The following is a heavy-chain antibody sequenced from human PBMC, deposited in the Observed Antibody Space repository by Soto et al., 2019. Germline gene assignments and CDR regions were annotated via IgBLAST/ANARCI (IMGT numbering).Heavy chain of an antibody. CDR2: IYSGGST. D-gene: IGHD2-2*01. CDR3: ARFVRSCSATTCSTRADV. Sequence: SETLSLTCTVSGGFVNSDTHSWSWIRQTPGKRLEWIGFIYSGGSTRNPSLRSRVTMSVDTSKNQFSLKLRSVIVADTAVYHCARFVRSCSATTCSTRADVWGQGITVTVSS. J-gene: IGHJ6*02. V-gene: IGHV4-61*01. CDR1: GGFVNSDTHS.